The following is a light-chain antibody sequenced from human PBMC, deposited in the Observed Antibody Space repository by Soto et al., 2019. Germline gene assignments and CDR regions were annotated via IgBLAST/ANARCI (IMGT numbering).Light chain of an antibody. V-gene: IGKV3-15*01. J-gene: IGKJ2*01. Sequence: EIVMTQSPATLSVSPGERVTLSCRASQTISSNLAWYQQKPGQAPRLLIHGASSRASGVPDRFRGSGSGTDFTLTISSLQSEDFAVYYSQQYHNCPPQYTFSQVTKLQIK. CDR1: QTISSN. CDR3: QQYHNCPPQYT. CDR2: GAS.